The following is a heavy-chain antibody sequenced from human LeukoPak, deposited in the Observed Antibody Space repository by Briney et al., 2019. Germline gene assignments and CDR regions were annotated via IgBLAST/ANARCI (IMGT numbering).Heavy chain of an antibody. CDR2: IRYDGSNK. D-gene: IGHD1-26*01. J-gene: IGHJ4*02. Sequence: GGSLRLSCAASGFTFSSFGMHWVRQAPGKGLEWVAFIRYDGSNKYYADSVKGRFTISRDNSKNTLYLQMNSLRAEDTAVYYCAREDGVYSGSYRDAFDYWGQGTLVTVSS. CDR1: GFTFSSFG. V-gene: IGHV3-30*02. CDR3: AREDGVYSGSYRDAFDY.